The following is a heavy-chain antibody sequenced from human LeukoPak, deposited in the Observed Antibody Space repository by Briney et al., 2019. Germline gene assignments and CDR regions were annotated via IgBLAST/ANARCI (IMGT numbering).Heavy chain of an antibody. J-gene: IGHJ4*02. CDR3: ARAYSSSSQPFDY. CDR1: GFTFSSYG. V-gene: IGHV3-33*01. Sequence: PGGSLRLSCAASGFTFSSYGMHWVRQAPGKGLEWVAVIWYDGSNKYYADSVKGRFTISRDNSKNTLYLQMNSLGAEDTAVYYCARAYSSSSQPFDYWGQGTLVTVSS. CDR2: IWYDGSNK. D-gene: IGHD6-6*01.